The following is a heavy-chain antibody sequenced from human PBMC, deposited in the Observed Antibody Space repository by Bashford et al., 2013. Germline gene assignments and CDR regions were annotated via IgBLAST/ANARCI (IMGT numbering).Heavy chain of an antibody. V-gene: IGHV4-31*02. D-gene: IGHD2-2*02. CDR2: IYYSGST. CDR3: ARRFVVVPAAINWYFDL. Sequence: IRQPPGKGLEWIGYIYYSGSTYYNPSLKSRVTISVDTSKNQFSLKLSSVTAADTAVYYCARRFVVVPAAINWYFDLWGRGTLVTVSS. J-gene: IGHJ2*01.